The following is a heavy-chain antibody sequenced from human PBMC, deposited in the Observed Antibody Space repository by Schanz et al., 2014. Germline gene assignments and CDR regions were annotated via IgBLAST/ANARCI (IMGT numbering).Heavy chain of an antibody. V-gene: IGHV3-15*01. Sequence: EVQLVESGGVLVKPGGSLRLSCAASGFTSSNAWMSWVRQAPGKGLEWVGRIKTKTDGGTTDYAAPVKGRVTISRDDSTNTMYLQMNSLKTEDTGVYYCATGGRRGYSRYFYGMDVWGQGTTVTVSS. CDR3: ATGGRRGYSRYFYGMDV. CDR1: GFTSSNAW. J-gene: IGHJ6*02. D-gene: IGHD5-18*01. CDR2: IKTKTDGGTT.